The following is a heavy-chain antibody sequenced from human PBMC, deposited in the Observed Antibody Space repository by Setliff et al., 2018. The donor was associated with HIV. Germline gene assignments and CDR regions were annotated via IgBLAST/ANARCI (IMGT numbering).Heavy chain of an antibody. CDR3: VRGVQSPPHYSYYYMDV. Sequence: ASVKVSCKASRSTFNSHTINWVRRAPGQGLDWMGRIIPILGVVNYAQRFQGKVTITADKSTSTAYMELTSLRFDDTAMYYCVRGVQSPPHYSYYYMDVWGEGTMVTVSS. J-gene: IGHJ6*03. CDR2: IIPILGVV. V-gene: IGHV1-69*02. D-gene: IGHD3-3*01. CDR1: RSTFNSHT.